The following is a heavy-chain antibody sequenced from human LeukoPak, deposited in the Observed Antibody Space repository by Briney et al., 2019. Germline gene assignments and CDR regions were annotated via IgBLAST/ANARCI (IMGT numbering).Heavy chain of an antibody. CDR2: ISYDGSNK. V-gene: IGHV3-30*04. Sequence: PGRSLRLSCAASGFTFSSYAMHWVRQAPGKGLEWLAVISYDGSNKDYADSVKGRFTISRDNSRNTLSLQINSLRAEDTAVYYCAKDLFPWFGDNAFDIWGQGTMVTVSS. CDR1: GFTFSSYA. J-gene: IGHJ3*02. CDR3: AKDLFPWFGDNAFDI. D-gene: IGHD3-10*01.